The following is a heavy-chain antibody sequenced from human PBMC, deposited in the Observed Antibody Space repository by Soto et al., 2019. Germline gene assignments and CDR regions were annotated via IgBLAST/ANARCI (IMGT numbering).Heavy chain of an antibody. J-gene: IGHJ5*01. V-gene: IGHV1-18*04. CDR2: VSGNNGAS. Sequence: ASVKVSSKASCYTSAYFGISWVRQAPGQGLEWMGWVSGNNGASNPAPKVQGRITMTLDTSTGASYMALRSLRSDDTAIYYCVRDQKYFRVNGNWFDSWGQGTLVTVSS. CDR3: VRDQKYFRVNGNWFDS. D-gene: IGHD2-2*01. CDR1: CYTSAYFG.